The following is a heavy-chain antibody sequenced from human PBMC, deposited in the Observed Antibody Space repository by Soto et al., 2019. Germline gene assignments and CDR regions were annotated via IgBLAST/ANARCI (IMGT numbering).Heavy chain of an antibody. CDR2: ISAYNGNT. Sequence: QVQLVQSGAEVKKPGASVKVSCKASGYTFTSYGISWVRQAPGQGLEWTGWISAYNGNTNYAQKLQGRVTMTTDTSTSTADMELRSLRSDDTSVYYCARDRHPSLSGSTDIDYWGQGTLVTVSS. D-gene: IGHD1-26*01. V-gene: IGHV1-18*04. CDR1: GYTFTSYG. CDR3: ARDRHPSLSGSTDIDY. J-gene: IGHJ4*02.